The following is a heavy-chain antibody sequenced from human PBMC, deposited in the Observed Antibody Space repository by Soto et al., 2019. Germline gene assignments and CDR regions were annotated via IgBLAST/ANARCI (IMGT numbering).Heavy chain of an antibody. CDR3: AKVTSGFYGMDV. D-gene: IGHD3-3*01. V-gene: IGHV3-30*18. CDR2: ISYDGSNK. J-gene: IGHJ6*02. CDR1: GFTFSSYG. Sequence: HPGGSLRLSCAASGFTFSSYGMHWVRQAPGKGLEWVAVISYDGSNKYYADSVKGRFTISRDNSKNTLYLQMNSLRAEDTAVYYCAKVTSGFYGMDVWGQGTTVTVS.